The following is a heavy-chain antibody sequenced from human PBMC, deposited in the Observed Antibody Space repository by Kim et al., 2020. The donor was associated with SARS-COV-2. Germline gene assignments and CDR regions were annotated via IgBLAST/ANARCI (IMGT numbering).Heavy chain of an antibody. CDR3: AKAAGGSYYDY. Sequence: GGSLRLSCATSGFTFSSYAMNWVRQAPGKGLEWVSAIRGETDSTYYADSVKGRFTISRDISKSTLYLQMNSLRAEDTALYYCAKAAGGSYYDYWGQGTL. CDR2: IRGETDST. V-gene: IGHV3-23*01. J-gene: IGHJ4*02. CDR1: GFTFSSYA. D-gene: IGHD1-26*01.